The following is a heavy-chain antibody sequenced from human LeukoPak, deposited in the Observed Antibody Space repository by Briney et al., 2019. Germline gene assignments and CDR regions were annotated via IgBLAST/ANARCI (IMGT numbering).Heavy chain of an antibody. D-gene: IGHD6-13*01. V-gene: IGHV1-2*02. CDR3: ARGVYSSSWAAHFDY. CDR2: INPNSGGT. CDR1: GYTFTGYY. J-gene: IGHJ4*02. Sequence: ASVKVSCKASGYTFTGYYMHWVRQAPGQGLEWMGWINPNSGGTNYAQKFQGRVTMTRDTSISTAYMELSRLRSDDTAVYYCARGVYSSSWAAHFDYWGQGTLVTVSS.